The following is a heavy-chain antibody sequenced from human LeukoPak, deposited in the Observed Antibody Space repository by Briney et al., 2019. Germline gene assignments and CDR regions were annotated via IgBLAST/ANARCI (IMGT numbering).Heavy chain of an antibody. CDR3: ARSAYYDFWSSLADWFDP. J-gene: IGHJ5*02. CDR1: GYTFTSYD. Sequence: ASVKVSCKASGYTFTSYDINWVRQATGQGLEWMGWMNPNSGNTGYAQKFQGRVTMTRNTSISTAYMELSSLRSEDTAVYYCARSAYYDFWSSLADWFDPWGQGTLVTVSS. D-gene: IGHD3-3*01. CDR2: MNPNSGNT. V-gene: IGHV1-8*01.